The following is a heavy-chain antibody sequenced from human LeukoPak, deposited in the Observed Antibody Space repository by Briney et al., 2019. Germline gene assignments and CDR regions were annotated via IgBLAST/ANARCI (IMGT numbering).Heavy chain of an antibody. CDR1: GYSFTSYW. CDR3: ARHVTTGYCSGGSCYTTLDY. J-gene: IGHJ4*02. CDR2: ICPGDSDT. Sequence: GESLKISCKGSGYSFTSYWIGWVRQMPGKGLEWMGIICPGDSDTRYSPSFQGQVTISADKSISTAYLQWSSLKASDTAMYYCARHVTTGYCSGGSCYTTLDYWGQGTLVTVSS. V-gene: IGHV5-51*01. D-gene: IGHD2-15*01.